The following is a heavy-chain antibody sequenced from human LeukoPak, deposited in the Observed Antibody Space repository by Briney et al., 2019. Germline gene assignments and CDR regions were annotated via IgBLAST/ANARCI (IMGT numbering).Heavy chain of an antibody. D-gene: IGHD5-24*01. Sequence: GGSLRLSCAASGFTFDDYTMHWVRQAPGKGLEWVSLISWDGGSTYYADSVKGRFTISRDNSKNSLYLQMNSLRTEDTALYYCAKDMGDGYNSIDYWGQGTLVTVSS. J-gene: IGHJ4*02. CDR2: ISWDGGST. CDR3: AKDMGDGYNSIDY. V-gene: IGHV3-43*01. CDR1: GFTFDDYT.